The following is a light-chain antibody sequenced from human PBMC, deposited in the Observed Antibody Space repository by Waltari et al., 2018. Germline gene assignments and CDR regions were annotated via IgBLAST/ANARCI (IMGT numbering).Light chain of an antibody. V-gene: IGLV2-14*03. Sequence: WYQPPPSKAPKLIIYDVRRRPQGVSNRFPGAQSGNTASLANSGLQAEDEAEYYCSSYTSRSTLVFGGGTKLTVL. CDR3: SSYTSRSTLV. J-gene: IGLJ2*01. CDR2: DVR.